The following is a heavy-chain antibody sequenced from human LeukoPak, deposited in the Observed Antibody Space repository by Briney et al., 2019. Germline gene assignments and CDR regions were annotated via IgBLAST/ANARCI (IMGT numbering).Heavy chain of an antibody. J-gene: IGHJ4*02. CDR2: ISGSGGST. CDR1: GFTFSSYA. D-gene: IGHD1-1*01. Sequence: GGSLRLSCAVSGFTFSSYAMSWVRQAPGKGLEWVSGISGSGGSTYYADSVKGRFTISRDNSKNTLFLQMNSLRAEDTAIYYCAKDRDWNPQTNVDYWGQGTLVTVSS. CDR3: AKDRDWNPQTNVDY. V-gene: IGHV3-23*01.